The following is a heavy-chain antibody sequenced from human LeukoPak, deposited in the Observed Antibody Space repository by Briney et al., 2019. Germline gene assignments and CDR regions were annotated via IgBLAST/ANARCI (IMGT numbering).Heavy chain of an antibody. CDR1: GYTLTGLS. J-gene: IGHJ4*02. V-gene: IGHV1-24*01. CDR2: FDPENGET. Sequence: GASVKVSCKVSGYTLTGLSMHWVRQAPGKGLEWMGTFDPENGETIYAQKFRGRVTMTEDTSTDTAYMELSSLRSEDTAVYYCTTKYYYDSSDYYVIDYWGQGTLVIVSS. D-gene: IGHD3-22*01. CDR3: TTKYYYDSSDYYVIDY.